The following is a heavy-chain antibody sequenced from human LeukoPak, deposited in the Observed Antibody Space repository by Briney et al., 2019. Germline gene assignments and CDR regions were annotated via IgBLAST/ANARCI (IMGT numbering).Heavy chain of an antibody. CDR1: GYSISSGYY. V-gene: IGHV4-38-2*02. J-gene: IGHJ4*02. CDR2: IYHSGST. Sequence: PSETLSLTCTVSGYSISSGYYWGWIRQPPGKGLEWIGSIYHSGSTYYNPSLKSRVTISVDTSKNQFSLKLSSVTAADTAVYYCARALVYSSGYYYWGQGTLVTVSS. CDR3: ARALVYSSGYYY. D-gene: IGHD3-22*01.